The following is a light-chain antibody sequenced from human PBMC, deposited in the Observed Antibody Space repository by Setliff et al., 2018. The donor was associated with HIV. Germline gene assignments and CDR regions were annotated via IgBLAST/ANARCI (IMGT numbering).Light chain of an antibody. CDR3: CSYAGSYPSYV. V-gene: IGLV2-11*01. Sequence: QSALTQPRSVSGSAGQSVTISCTGTSSDVGGYNYVSWYQQYPGKAPKLMIYDVSERPSGVPDRFSGSKSGNTASLTISGLQAEDDADYYCCSYAGSYPSYVFGTGTKVTV. CDR2: DVS. CDR1: SSDVGGYNY. J-gene: IGLJ1*01.